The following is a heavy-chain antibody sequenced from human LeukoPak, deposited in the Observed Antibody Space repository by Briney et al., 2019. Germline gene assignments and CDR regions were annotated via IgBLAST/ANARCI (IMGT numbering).Heavy chain of an antibody. D-gene: IGHD3-3*01. V-gene: IGHV1-2*02. Sequence: ASVKVSCKASGYTFTGYYMHWVRQAPGQGLEWMGWINPNSGGTNYAQKFQGRVTMARDTSISTAYMELSRLRSDDTSVYYCAREDTIFGGVIIRVLNAFDIWGQGTMVTVSS. CDR3: AREDTIFGGVIIRVLNAFDI. CDR2: INPNSGGT. J-gene: IGHJ3*02. CDR1: GYTFTGYY.